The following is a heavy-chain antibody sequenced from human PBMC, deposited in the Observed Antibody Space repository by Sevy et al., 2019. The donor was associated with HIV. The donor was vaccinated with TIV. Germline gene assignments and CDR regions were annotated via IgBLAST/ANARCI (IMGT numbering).Heavy chain of an antibody. D-gene: IGHD3-9*01. V-gene: IGHV3-11*01. CDR1: GFTFSDYY. Sequence: GGSLRLSCAASGFTFSDYYMSWIRQAPGKGLEWVSYISSSGSTIYYADSVKGRFTISRDNAKNSLYLQMNSLRAEDTAVYYCARVESYYDIVTGYYRHLYYYGMDVWGQGTTVTVSS. CDR2: ISSSGSTI. J-gene: IGHJ6*02. CDR3: ARVESYYDIVTGYYRHLYYYGMDV.